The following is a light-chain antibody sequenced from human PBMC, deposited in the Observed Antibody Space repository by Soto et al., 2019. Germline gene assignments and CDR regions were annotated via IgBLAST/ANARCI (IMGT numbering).Light chain of an antibody. Sequence: EIVLTQSPATLSLSPGERATLSCRASRSVSSYLAWYQQKPGQTPRLLIHDASNRATGIPVRFSGSGSGTDFTLTISSLEPVDFAVYYCQQRTNWPSSTFGQGTRLEIK. CDR1: RSVSSY. CDR2: DAS. J-gene: IGKJ5*01. CDR3: QQRTNWPSST. V-gene: IGKV3-11*01.